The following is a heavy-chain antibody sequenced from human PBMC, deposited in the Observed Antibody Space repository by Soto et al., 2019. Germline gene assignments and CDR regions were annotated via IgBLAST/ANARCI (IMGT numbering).Heavy chain of an antibody. Sequence: EVQLVESGGCLVQPGGSLRLSCAASGFTFSSYWMHWVRQAPGKGLVWVSRINSDGSSTSYADSVKGRFTISRDNAKNTLYLQMNSLRAEHTAVYYCTRGGNGGYYYDSSAVDIWGQGTMVTVSS. D-gene: IGHD3-22*01. CDR2: INSDGSST. CDR1: GFTFSSYW. V-gene: IGHV3-74*01. J-gene: IGHJ3*02. CDR3: TRGGNGGYYYDSSAVDI.